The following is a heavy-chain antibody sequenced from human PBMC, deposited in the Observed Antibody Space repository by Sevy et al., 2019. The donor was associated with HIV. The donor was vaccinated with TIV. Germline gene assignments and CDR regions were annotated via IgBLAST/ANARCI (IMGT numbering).Heavy chain of an antibody. D-gene: IGHD4-17*01. V-gene: IGHV3-30*04. CDR3: ARDLPSAVTLPFYYSGLHV. J-gene: IGHJ6*02. Sequence: GGSLRLSCAASGFTFNIYVIHWVRQAPGKGLEWVAVISSDGSSEYYADSVKGRFTISRDNSKNTLYLQRNSLRAEDTAVYYCARDLPSAVTLPFYYSGLHVWGQGTTVTVSS. CDR2: ISSDGSSE. CDR1: GFTFNIYV.